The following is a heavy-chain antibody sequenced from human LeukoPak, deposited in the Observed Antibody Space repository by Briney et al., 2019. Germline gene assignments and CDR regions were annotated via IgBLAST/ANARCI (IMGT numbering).Heavy chain of an antibody. CDR2: INPNSGGT. D-gene: IGHD2-2*01. CDR1: GYTFTGYY. V-gene: IGHV1-2*02. J-gene: IGHJ6*03. CDR3: ARASLQLWQRNYYYYMDV. Sequence: GASVKVSCKASGYTFTGYYMHWVRQAPGQGLEWMGWINPNSGGTNYAQKFQGRVTMTRDTSISTAYMELSRLRSDDTAVYYCARASLQLWQRNYYYYMDVWGKGTTVTVSS.